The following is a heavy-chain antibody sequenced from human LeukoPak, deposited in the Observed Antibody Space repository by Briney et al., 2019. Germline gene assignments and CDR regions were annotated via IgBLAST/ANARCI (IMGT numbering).Heavy chain of an antibody. CDR2: IYTRGST. D-gene: IGHD2-2*01. CDR3: ARGNLVVAPAASYYYYYMDV. Sequence: SETLSLTCTVSGGSINNYYWSWIRQPAGKGLEWIGRIYTRGSTNYNPSLKSRVTISVDTSKKQVSLKLRSVTAADTAVYYCARGNLVVAPAASYYYYYMDVWGKGTTVTVSS. J-gene: IGHJ6*03. V-gene: IGHV4-4*07. CDR1: GGSINNYY.